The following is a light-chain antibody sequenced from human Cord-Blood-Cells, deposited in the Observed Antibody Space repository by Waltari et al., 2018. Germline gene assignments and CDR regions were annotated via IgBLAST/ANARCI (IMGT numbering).Light chain of an antibody. CDR1: QSVSSSY. J-gene: IGKJ1*01. Sequence: ELVLTQSPGTLSLSPGERATLSCRASQSVSSSYLAWYQQQPGQAPRLLIYGASSKATGIPGRFSGSGSSTDFTLTISRLEPEDVAVYYCQQYGSSPPWTFGQGTKVEIK. CDR3: QQYGSSPPWT. V-gene: IGKV3-20*01. CDR2: GAS.